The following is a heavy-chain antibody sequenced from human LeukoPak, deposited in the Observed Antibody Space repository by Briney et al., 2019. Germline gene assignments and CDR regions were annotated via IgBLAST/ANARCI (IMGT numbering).Heavy chain of an antibody. D-gene: IGHD4-17*01. CDR3: AMQVGIYGDYNNWFDP. J-gene: IGHJ5*02. CDR2: VYYSGNT. Sequence: SETLSLTCTVSGASLNNYYWNWVRQPPGKELEWIGNVYYSGNTRHNPSLKSRVTISLDISKNHFSLRLSSVTAADTAVYYCAMQVGIYGDYNNWFDPWGQGARVTVSS. V-gene: IGHV4-59*08. CDR1: GASLNNYY.